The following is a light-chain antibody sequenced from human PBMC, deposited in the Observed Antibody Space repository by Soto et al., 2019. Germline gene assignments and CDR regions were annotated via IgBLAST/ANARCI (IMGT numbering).Light chain of an antibody. V-gene: IGLV2-14*01. J-gene: IGLJ1*01. CDR1: SSDIDTYNY. Sequence: QSALTQPASVSGSPGQSITISCTGTSSDIDTYNYVSWYQQHPGKAPKLIIYEVTNRPSGVSNRFSGSKSGDTASLTISGLRAEDEADYYCSSYTSSGTYVFGTGTKV. CDR2: EVT. CDR3: SSYTSSGTYV.